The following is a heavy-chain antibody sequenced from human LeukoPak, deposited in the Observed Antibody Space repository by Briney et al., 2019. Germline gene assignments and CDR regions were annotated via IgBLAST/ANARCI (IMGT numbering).Heavy chain of an antibody. D-gene: IGHD2-2*01. V-gene: IGHV1-8*01. CDR1: GYTFTSYD. CDR2: MNPNSGNT. CDR3: ARGRDIVVVPAKMPYYYYYMDV. Sequence: ASVKVSCKASGYTFTSYDINWVRQATGQGLEWMGWMNPNSGNTGYAQKFQGRVTMTRNTSISTAYMELSSLRSEDTAVYYCARGRDIVVVPAKMPYYYYYMDVWGKGTMVTVSS. J-gene: IGHJ6*03.